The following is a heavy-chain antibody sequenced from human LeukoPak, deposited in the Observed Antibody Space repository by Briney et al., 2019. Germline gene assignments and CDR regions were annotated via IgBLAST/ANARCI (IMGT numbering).Heavy chain of an antibody. V-gene: IGHV3-48*03. CDR2: ISSSGRTI. Sequence: GGSLRLSCAVSGFTFSSYEMDWVRQAPGEGLEWVSYISSSGRTIYYADSVKGRFTISRDNAKNSLYLQMNSLRAEDTAVYYCVRESGSSWYYFHYWGQGTLVTVSS. CDR1: GFTFSSYE. J-gene: IGHJ4*02. D-gene: IGHD6-13*01. CDR3: VRESGSSWYYFHY.